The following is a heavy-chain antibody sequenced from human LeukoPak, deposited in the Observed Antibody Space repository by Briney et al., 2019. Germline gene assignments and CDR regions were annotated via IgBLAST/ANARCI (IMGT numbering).Heavy chain of an antibody. V-gene: IGHV3-21*01. Sequence: GGSLRLSCAASGFTFSSYSMNWVRQAPGKGLEWVSSISSSSSYIYYADSVKGRFTISRDNAKNSLYLQTNSLRAEDTAVYYCARVEDCSGGSCYSGHWGQGTLVTVSS. D-gene: IGHD2-15*01. CDR3: ARVEDCSGGSCYSGH. CDR2: ISSSSSYI. CDR1: GFTFSSYS. J-gene: IGHJ4*02.